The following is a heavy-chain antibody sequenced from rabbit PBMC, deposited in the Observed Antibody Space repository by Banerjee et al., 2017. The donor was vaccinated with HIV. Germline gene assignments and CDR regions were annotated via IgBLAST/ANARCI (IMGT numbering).Heavy chain of an antibody. V-gene: IGHV1S40*01. CDR2: IYAGSSGST. D-gene: IGHD6-1*01. CDR3: ARGIHDYDGATYVTGIFNL. CDR1: GFSFSNTYY. J-gene: IGHJ4*01. Sequence: QSLEESGGDLVKPGASLTLTCTASGFSFSNTYYMCWVRQAPGKGLEWIACIYAGSSGSTYYASWAKGRFTISKTSSTTVTLQMTSLTAADTATYFCARGIHDYDGATYVTGIFNLWGPGTLVTVS.